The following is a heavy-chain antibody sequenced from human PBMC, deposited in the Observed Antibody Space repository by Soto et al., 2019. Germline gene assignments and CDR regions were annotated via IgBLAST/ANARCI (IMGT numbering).Heavy chain of an antibody. V-gene: IGHV3-33*01. CDR2: IWYDGSNK. J-gene: IGHJ6*02. D-gene: IGHD2-15*01. CDR3: ARAPLKDCSGGSCYSPYYGMDV. Sequence: GGSLRLSCAASGFTFSSYGMHWVRQAPGKGLEWVAVIWYDGSNKYYADSVKGRFTISRDNSKNTLYLQMNSLRAEDTAVYYCARAPLKDCSGGSCYSPYYGMDVWGQGTTVTVSS. CDR1: GFTFSSYG.